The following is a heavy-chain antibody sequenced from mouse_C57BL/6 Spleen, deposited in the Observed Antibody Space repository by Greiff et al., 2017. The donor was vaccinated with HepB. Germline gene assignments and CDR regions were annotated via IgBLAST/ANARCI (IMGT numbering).Heavy chain of an antibody. CDR3: ARRGYSDYVRAMDY. CDR2: IYPGDGDT. Sequence: QVQLQQSGAELVKPGASVKISCKASGYAFSSYWMNWVKQRPGKGLEWIGQIYPGDGDTNYNGKFKGKATLTADKSSSTAYMQLSSLTSEDSAVYFCARRGYSDYVRAMDYWGQGTSVTVSS. CDR1: GYAFSSYW. D-gene: IGHD2-13*01. J-gene: IGHJ4*01. V-gene: IGHV1-80*01.